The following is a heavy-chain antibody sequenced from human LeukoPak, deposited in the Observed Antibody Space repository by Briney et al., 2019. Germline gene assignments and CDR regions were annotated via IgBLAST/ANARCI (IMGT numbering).Heavy chain of an antibody. CDR1: GFTFSTAL. V-gene: IGHV3-15*01. J-gene: IGHJ4*02. Sequence: PGGSLRLSCAASGFTFSTALMSWVRQAPGKGLEWVGRFKSKADGGTTDYAAPVQGRFIISRDDSKNALYLQMSSLKTEDTATYYCARGGSAFDYWGQGALVTVSS. D-gene: IGHD1-26*01. CDR3: ARGGSAFDY. CDR2: FKSKADGGTT.